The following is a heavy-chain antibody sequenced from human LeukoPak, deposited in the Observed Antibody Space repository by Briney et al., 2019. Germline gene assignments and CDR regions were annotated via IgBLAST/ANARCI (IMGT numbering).Heavy chain of an antibody. CDR3: ARDVRATDYYYYGMDV. J-gene: IGHJ6*02. Sequence: ASVKVSCKASGYTFTGYYMHWVRQAPGQGLEWMGWINPNSGGTNYAQKFQGRVTMTRDTSISTAYMELSRLRSDDTAVYYCARDVRATDYYYYGMDVWGQGTTVTVSS. V-gene: IGHV1-2*02. CDR2: INPNSGGT. D-gene: IGHD1-26*01. CDR1: GYTFTGYY.